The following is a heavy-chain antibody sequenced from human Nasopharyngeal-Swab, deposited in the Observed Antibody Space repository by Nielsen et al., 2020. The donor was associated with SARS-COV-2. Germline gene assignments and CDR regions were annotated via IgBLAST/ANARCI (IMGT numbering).Heavy chain of an antibody. D-gene: IGHD5-24*01. CDR1: GFTFSSYA. Sequence: GGSLRLSCAASGFTFSSYAMHWVRQAPGKGLEWVAVISYDGSNKYYADSVKGRFTISRDNSKNTLYLQMNSLRAEDTAVYYCARVGRDGYNWHYGMDVWGQGTTVTVSS. V-gene: IGHV3-30-3*01. J-gene: IGHJ6*02. CDR3: ARVGRDGYNWHYGMDV. CDR2: ISYDGSNK.